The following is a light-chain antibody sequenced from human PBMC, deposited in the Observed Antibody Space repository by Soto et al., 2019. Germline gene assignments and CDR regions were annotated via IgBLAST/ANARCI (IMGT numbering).Light chain of an antibody. CDR1: QDISNY. Sequence: DVQMTQSPSSVSASVGDRITITCRASQDISNYLAWYQQKPGKVPKLLISGASTLQSGVPSRFSGSGSGTDFTLTISGLQPEDVATYYCQKYNSAPRMFGQGTKVDIK. CDR3: QKYNSAPRM. J-gene: IGKJ1*01. V-gene: IGKV1-27*01. CDR2: GAS.